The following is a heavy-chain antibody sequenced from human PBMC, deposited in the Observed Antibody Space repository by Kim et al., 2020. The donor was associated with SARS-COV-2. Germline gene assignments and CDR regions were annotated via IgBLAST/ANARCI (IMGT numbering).Heavy chain of an antibody. V-gene: IGHV1-69*13. CDR2: IIPIFGTA. D-gene: IGHD1-1*01. CDR3: AGKFRVYGISWFDP. CDR1: GGTFSSYA. Sequence: SVKVSCKASGGTFSSYAISWVRQAPGQGLEWMGGIIPIFGTANYAQKFQGRVTITADESTSTAYMELSSLRSEDTAVYYCAGKFRVYGISWFDPWGQGTLVTVSS. J-gene: IGHJ5*02.